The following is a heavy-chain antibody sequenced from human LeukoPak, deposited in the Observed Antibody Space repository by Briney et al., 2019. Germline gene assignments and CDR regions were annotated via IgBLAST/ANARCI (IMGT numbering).Heavy chain of an antibody. Sequence: SETLSLTCTVSGASISSYFWSWIRQPAGKGLEWIGRIYTSGSTNYNPSLKSRVTVSVDTSKNQFSLKLSSVTAADTAVYYCARDATIFGVILPRTLYFDSWGQGTLVTVSS. CDR1: GASISSYF. CDR2: IYTSGST. V-gene: IGHV4-4*07. D-gene: IGHD3-3*01. J-gene: IGHJ4*02. CDR3: ARDATIFGVILPRTLYFDS.